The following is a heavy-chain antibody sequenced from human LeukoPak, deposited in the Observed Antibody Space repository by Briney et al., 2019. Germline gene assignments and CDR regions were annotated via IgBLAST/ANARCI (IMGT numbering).Heavy chain of an antibody. CDR1: GFNFSSYW. J-gene: IGHJ4*02. CDR2: INSDGSST. CDR3: ATDRVGQGVGDY. D-gene: IGHD2-15*01. V-gene: IGHV3-74*01. Sequence: RGSLRLSRAASGFNFSSYWMHWVRQAPGKGLVWVSRINSDGSSTSYAESVKGRLTISRDNAKNTLYLQMNSLRAEDTAVYYCATDRVGQGVGDYWGQRSLVSVSS.